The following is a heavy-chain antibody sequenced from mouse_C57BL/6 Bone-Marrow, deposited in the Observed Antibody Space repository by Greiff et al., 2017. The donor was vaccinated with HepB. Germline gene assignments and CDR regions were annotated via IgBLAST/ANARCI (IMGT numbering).Heavy chain of an antibody. CDR1: GYAFSSSW. J-gene: IGHJ3*01. D-gene: IGHD2-3*01. V-gene: IGHV1-82*01. CDR2: IYPGDGDT. Sequence: VKLVESGPELVKPGASVKISCKASGYAFSSSWMNWVKQRPGKGLEWIGRIYPGDGDTNYNGKFKGKATLTADKSSSTAYMELRRLTSEDSAVYYCTRDGYKFAYWGQGTLVTVSA. CDR3: TRDGYKFAY.